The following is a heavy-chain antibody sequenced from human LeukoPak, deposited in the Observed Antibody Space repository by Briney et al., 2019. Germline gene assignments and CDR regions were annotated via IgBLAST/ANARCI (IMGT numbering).Heavy chain of an antibody. J-gene: IGHJ4*02. D-gene: IGHD3-3*01. CDR1: GFTFSSYA. Sequence: GGSLRLSCAASGFTFSSYAMSWVRQAPGKGLEWVSAISGSGGSTYYADSVKGRFTISRDNSKNTLYLQMNSLRAEDTAVYYCAKIKTDFWSGYYPGYYFDYWGQGTLVTVSS. V-gene: IGHV3-23*01. CDR2: ISGSGGST. CDR3: AKIKTDFWSGYYPGYYFDY.